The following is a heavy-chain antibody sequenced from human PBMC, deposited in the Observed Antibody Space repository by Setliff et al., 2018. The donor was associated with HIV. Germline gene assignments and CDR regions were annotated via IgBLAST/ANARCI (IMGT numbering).Heavy chain of an antibody. D-gene: IGHD2-21*02. CDR3: ARDRTGVTSGEVDP. CDR1: GYTFTSHG. CDR2: ISAYNGNT. Sequence: ASVKVSCKASGYTFTSHGISWVRQAPGQGLEWMGWISAYNGNTNYAQKLQGRVTMTTDTSTSTAYMELSSLRSDDTAVYYCARDRTGVTSGEVDPWGQGTLVTVSS. J-gene: IGHJ5*02. V-gene: IGHV1-18*01.